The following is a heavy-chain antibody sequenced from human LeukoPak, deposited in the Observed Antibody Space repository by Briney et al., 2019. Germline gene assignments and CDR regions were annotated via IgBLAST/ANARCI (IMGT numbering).Heavy chain of an antibody. J-gene: IGHJ6*02. CDR3: AREGKSWSYYYYGMDV. CDR2: INPNSGGT. CDR1: GYTFTGYY. D-gene: IGHD6-13*01. Sequence: ASVKVSCKASGYTFTGYYMHWVRRAPGQGLEWMGWINPNSGGTNYAQKFQGRVTMTRDTSISTAYMELSRLRSDDTAVYYCAREGKSWSYYYYGMDVWGQGTTVTVSS. V-gene: IGHV1-2*02.